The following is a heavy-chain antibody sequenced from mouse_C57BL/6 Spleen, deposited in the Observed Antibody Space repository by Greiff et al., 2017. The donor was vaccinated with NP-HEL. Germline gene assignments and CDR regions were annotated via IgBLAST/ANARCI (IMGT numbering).Heavy chain of an antibody. CDR2: ISYSGST. V-gene: IGHV3-8*01. Sequence: EVKLVESGPGLAKPSQTLSLTCSVTGYSITSDYWNWIRKFPGNKLEYMGYISYSGSTYYNPSLKSRISITRDTSKNQYYLQLNSVTTEETDTYYCARGYGSSPWFAYWGQGTLVTVSA. D-gene: IGHD1-1*01. CDR1: GYSITSDY. J-gene: IGHJ3*01. CDR3: ARGYGSSPWFAY.